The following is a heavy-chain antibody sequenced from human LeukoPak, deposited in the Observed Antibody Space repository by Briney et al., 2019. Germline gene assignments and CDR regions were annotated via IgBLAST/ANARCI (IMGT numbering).Heavy chain of an antibody. D-gene: IGHD5-18*01. V-gene: IGHV3-30*02. J-gene: IGHJ4*02. Sequence: GGSLRLSCAASGFTFSSYGMHRVRQAPGKGLEWVAFIRYDGSNKYYADSVKGRFTISRDNSKNTLYPQMNSLRAEDTAVYYCAKDRGRVDTAMFNWGQGTLVTVSS. CDR1: GFTFSSYG. CDR3: AKDRGRVDTAMFN. CDR2: IRYDGSNK.